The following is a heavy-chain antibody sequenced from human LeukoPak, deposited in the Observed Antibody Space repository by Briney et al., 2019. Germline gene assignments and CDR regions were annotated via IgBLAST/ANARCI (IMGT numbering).Heavy chain of an antibody. CDR1: GGSISSYY. V-gene: IGHV4-59*01. Sequence: SETLSLTCSVSGGSISSYYWSWIRQPPGKGLEWIGYIYYSGSTNYNPSPKSRVTISVDTSKNQFSLKLSSVTAADTAVYYCARENRGSYADYWGQGTLVTVSS. CDR3: ARENRGSYADY. CDR2: IYYSGST. J-gene: IGHJ4*02. D-gene: IGHD1-26*01.